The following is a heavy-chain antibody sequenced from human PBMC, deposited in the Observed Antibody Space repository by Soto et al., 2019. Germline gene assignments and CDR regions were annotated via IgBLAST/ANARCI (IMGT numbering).Heavy chain of an antibody. V-gene: IGHV3-30-3*01. J-gene: IGHJ4*02. CDR2: ISADGSDK. CDR3: ARDRSPCSGYAKSFDY. Sequence: QVLLVESGGGVVQPGRSLRLSCAASGFTFSDSAMHWVRQTPGKGLEWVALISADGSDKYHADSVKGRFTVSRDNSKNTLFLQMNSLSAEDTAVYYCARDRSPCSGYAKSFDYWGQGTLVTVSS. CDR1: GFTFSDSA. D-gene: IGHD5-12*01.